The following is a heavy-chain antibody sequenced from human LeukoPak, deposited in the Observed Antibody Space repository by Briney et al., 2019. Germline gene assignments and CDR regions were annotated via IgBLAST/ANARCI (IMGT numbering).Heavy chain of an antibody. CDR2: ISYDGSNK. J-gene: IGHJ4*02. D-gene: IGHD4-17*01. CDR1: GFTFSSYG. CDR3: AKAVGDYGDYEIDY. V-gene: IGHV3-30*18. Sequence: GRSLRLSCAASGFTFSSYGMHWVRQAPGKGPEWVAVISYDGSNKYYADSVKGRFTISRDNSKNTLYLQMNSLRAEDTAVYYCAKAVGDYGDYEIDYWGQGTLVTVSS.